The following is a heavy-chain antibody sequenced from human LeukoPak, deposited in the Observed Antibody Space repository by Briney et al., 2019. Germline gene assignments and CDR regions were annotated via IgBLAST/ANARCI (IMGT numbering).Heavy chain of an antibody. CDR3: ARHGGRSIAARPSWFDP. CDR2: IYYSGGT. V-gene: IGHV4-39*01. CDR1: GGSISSSSYY. D-gene: IGHD6-6*01. Sequence: PSETLSLTCTVSGGSISSSSYYWGWIRQPPGKGLEWIGSIYYSGGTYYNPSLKSRVTISVDTSKNQFSLKLSSVTAADTAVYYCARHGGRSIAARPSWFDPWGQGTLVTVSS. J-gene: IGHJ5*02.